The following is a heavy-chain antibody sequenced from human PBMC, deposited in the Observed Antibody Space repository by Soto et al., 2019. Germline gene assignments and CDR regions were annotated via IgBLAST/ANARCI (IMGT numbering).Heavy chain of an antibody. V-gene: IGHV1-69*01. D-gene: IGHD1-26*01. Sequence: QVQLVQSGAEVKKPGSSVTGSCKASGGTSSSYTISWVRQAPGQGLEWMAGIRPIFGTPIYAQKFQDRVTITADDSTMTADMEMNRLTSEDTAVYYCARVVVGSRLSLDYWGQGTLVTISS. J-gene: IGHJ4*02. CDR3: ARVVVGSRLSLDY. CDR1: GGTSSSYT. CDR2: IRPIFGTP.